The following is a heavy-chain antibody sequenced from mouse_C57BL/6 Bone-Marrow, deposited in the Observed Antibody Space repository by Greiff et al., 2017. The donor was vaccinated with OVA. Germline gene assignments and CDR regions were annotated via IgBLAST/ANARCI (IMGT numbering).Heavy chain of an antibody. CDR2: IWSGGST. D-gene: IGHD1-1*01. V-gene: IGHV2-2*01. J-gene: IGHJ4*01. Sequence: VQLQQSGPGLVQPSQSLSITCTVSGFSLTSYGVHWVRQSPGKGLEWLGVIWSGGSTDYNAAFISRLSISKDNSKSQVFFKMNSLQADDTAIYYCARRIYYYGSSYSYYAMDYWGQGTSVTVSS. CDR1: GFSLTSYG. CDR3: ARRIYYYGSSYSYYAMDY.